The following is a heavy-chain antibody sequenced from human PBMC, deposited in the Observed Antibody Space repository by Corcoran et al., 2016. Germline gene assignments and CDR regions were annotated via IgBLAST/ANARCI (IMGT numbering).Heavy chain of an antibody. V-gene: IGHV3-48*04. CDR3: ARLFSCWLDY. D-gene: IGHD6-19*01. J-gene: IGHJ4*02. CDR2: ISSSSSTI. Sequence: EVQLVESGGGLVQPGGSLRLSCAASGFTFSSYSMNWVRQAPGKGLEWVSYISSSSSTIYYADSVKGRFTISRDNAKNSLYLQMNSLRAEDTAVYYCARLFSCWLDYWGQGTLVTVSS. CDR1: GFTFSSYS.